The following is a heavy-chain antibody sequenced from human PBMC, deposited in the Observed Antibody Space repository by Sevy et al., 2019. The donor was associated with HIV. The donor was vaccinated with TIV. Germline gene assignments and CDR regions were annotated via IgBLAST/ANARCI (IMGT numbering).Heavy chain of an antibody. D-gene: IGHD1-26*01. CDR3: ASDEVGGSYWGFAC. Sequence: GGSLRLSCAASGFTFSSYSMNWVRQAPGKGLEWVSSISTSSSYIYYADSVKGRFTISRVNAKNSLYLQMNSLRAEDTAVYYCASDEVGGSYWGFACWGQGTLVTVS. V-gene: IGHV3-21*01. J-gene: IGHJ4*02. CDR1: GFTFSSYS. CDR2: ISTSSSYI.